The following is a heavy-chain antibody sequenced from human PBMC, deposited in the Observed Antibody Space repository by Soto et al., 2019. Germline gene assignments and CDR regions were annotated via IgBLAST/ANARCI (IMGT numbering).Heavy chain of an antibody. CDR3: ARVWGVAVAGTTYYYYGMDV. Sequence: SVKVSCKASGGTFSSYAISWVRQAPGQGLEWMGGIIPIFGTANYAQKFQGRVTITADESTSTAYMELSSLRSEDTAVYYCARVWGVAVAGTTYYYYGMDVWGQGTTVTVSS. V-gene: IGHV1-69*13. J-gene: IGHJ6*02. CDR1: GGTFSSYA. D-gene: IGHD6-19*01. CDR2: IIPIFGTA.